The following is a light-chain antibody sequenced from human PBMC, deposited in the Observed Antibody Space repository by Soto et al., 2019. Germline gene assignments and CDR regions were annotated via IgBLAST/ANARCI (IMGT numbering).Light chain of an antibody. Sequence: DIQMTQSPSSVSASVGDRVTITCRASQGITNLLAWYQQKPGKAPKLLIYEASSLQSGVPSRISGSGSGTDFTLTISSLQPEDFATYYCQQANSFPITFGQGTRLEIK. CDR3: QQANSFPIT. V-gene: IGKV1D-12*01. CDR2: EAS. J-gene: IGKJ5*01. CDR1: QGITNL.